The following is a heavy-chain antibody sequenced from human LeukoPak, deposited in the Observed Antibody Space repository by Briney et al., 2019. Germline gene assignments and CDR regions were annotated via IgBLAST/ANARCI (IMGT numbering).Heavy chain of an antibody. V-gene: IGHV4-59*08. J-gene: IGHJ5*02. CDR3: ARHGSGTSLALYP. D-gene: IGHD3-10*01. CDR2: ISYSGTT. Sequence: SETLSLTCTVSGGSTSSYYWSWTRQSPGKGLEWVGYISYSGTTNYNPSLKSRVTISLGTSKNRFSLNLTSVTAADTAVYYCARHGSGTSLALYPWGQGTLVTVSS. CDR1: GGSTSSYY.